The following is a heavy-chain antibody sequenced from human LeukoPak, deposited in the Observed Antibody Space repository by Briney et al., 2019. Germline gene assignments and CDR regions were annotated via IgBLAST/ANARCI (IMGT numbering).Heavy chain of an antibody. CDR3: ARDEAMVRGVITLGY. D-gene: IGHD3-10*01. Sequence: ASVKVSCKASGYTFTSYAMHWVRQAPGQRLEWMGWINAGNGNTRFSQKFQGRVTITRDTSASTAYMELSSLRSEDTAVYYCARDEAMVRGVITLGYWGQGTLVTVSS. CDR1: GYTFTSYA. J-gene: IGHJ4*02. V-gene: IGHV1-3*01. CDR2: INAGNGNT.